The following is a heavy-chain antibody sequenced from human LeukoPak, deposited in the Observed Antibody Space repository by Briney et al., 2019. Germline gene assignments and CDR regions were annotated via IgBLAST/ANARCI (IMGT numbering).Heavy chain of an antibody. Sequence: SETLSLTCAVYGGSFSGYYWSWIRQPPGKGLEWIAEINHSGSTNYNPSLKSRVTISVDTSKNQFSLKLSSVTAADTAVYYCARRGNAYYYDSSAYHFDYWGQGTLVTVSS. D-gene: IGHD3-22*01. V-gene: IGHV4-34*01. CDR1: GGSFSGYY. CDR2: INHSGST. J-gene: IGHJ4*02. CDR3: ARRGNAYYYDSSAYHFDY.